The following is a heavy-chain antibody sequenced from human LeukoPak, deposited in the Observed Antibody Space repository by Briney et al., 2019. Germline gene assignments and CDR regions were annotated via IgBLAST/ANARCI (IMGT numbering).Heavy chain of an antibody. V-gene: IGHV4-34*01. D-gene: IGHD5-24*01. J-gene: IGHJ6*03. CDR2: INHSGST. Sequence: PSETLSLTCAVYGGSFSGYYWSWIRQPPGKGLEWIGEINHSGSTYYNPSLKSRVTISVDTSKNQFSLKLSSVTAADTAVYYCARAAVEMATITNLRYYYYMDVWGKGTTVTISS. CDR3: ARAAVEMATITNLRYYYYMDV. CDR1: GGSFSGYY.